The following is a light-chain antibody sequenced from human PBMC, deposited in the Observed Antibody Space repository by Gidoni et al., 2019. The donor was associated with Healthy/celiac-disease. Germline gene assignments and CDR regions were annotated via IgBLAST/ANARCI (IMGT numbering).Light chain of an antibody. CDR2: GAS. CDR1: QRVSSN. CDR3: QQYNNWPPWT. Sequence: EIVMTQSPATLSVSPGERATISCRASQRVSSNLAWYQQKPGHPPRRLIYGASTRATGIPARFSGSGSGTEFTLTISSLQSEDYAVYYCQQYNNWPPWTFGQGTKVEIK. V-gene: IGKV3-15*01. J-gene: IGKJ1*01.